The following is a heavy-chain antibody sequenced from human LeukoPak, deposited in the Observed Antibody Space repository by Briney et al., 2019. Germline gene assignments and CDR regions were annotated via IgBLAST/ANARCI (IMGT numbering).Heavy chain of an antibody. CDR3: ATLTHTTYYYDSSGYYIDY. CDR2: ISSSSSYI. V-gene: IGHV3-21*01. CDR1: RFTFSSYS. J-gene: IGHJ4*02. Sequence: PGGSLRLSCAASRFTFSSYSMNWVCQAPGKGLEWVSSISSSSSYIYYADSVKGRFTISRDNAKNSLYLQMNSLRAEDTAVYYCATLTHTTYYYDSSGYYIDYWGQGTLVTVSS. D-gene: IGHD3-22*01.